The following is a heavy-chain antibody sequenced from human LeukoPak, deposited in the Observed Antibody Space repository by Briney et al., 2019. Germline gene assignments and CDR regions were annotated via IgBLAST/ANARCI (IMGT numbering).Heavy chain of an antibody. CDR2: ISGSGGST. D-gene: IGHD3-22*01. CDR1: GFTFSSYA. CDR3: AKIAHEGSITMIVVVIPGAFDI. J-gene: IGHJ3*02. Sequence: GGSLRLSCAASGFTFSSYAMSWVRQAPGKGLERVSAISGSGGSTYYADSVKGRFTISRDNSKNTLYLQMNSLRAEDTAVYYCAKIAHEGSITMIVVVIPGAFDIWGQGTMVTVSS. V-gene: IGHV3-23*01.